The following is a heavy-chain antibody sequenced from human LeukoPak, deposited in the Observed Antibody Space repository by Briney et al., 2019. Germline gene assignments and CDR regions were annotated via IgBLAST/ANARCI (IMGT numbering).Heavy chain of an antibody. CDR2: ISSSSDTI. CDR1: GFTFSSYS. V-gene: IGHV3-48*01. J-gene: IGHJ4*02. D-gene: IGHD6-19*01. CDR3: ARTAIAVAAYDY. Sequence: GGSLRLSCAVSGFTFSSYSMNWVRQAPGKGLEWVSYISSSSDTIYYADSVKGRFTISRDNSKNTLYLQMDSLRAEDTAVYYCARTAIAVAAYDYWGQGTLVTVSS.